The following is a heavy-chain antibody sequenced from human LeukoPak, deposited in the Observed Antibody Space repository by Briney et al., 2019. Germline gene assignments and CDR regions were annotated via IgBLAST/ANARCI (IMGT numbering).Heavy chain of an antibody. Sequence: ASVKVSCKASGYTFTSYGISRVRQAPGQGLEWMGWISAYNGNTNYAQKLQGRVTMTTDTSTSTAYMELRSLRSDDTAVYYCARSPGPYYYYGMDVWGQGTTVTVSS. CDR3: ARSPGPYYYYGMDV. CDR2: ISAYNGNT. J-gene: IGHJ6*02. V-gene: IGHV1-18*01. CDR1: GYTFTSYG.